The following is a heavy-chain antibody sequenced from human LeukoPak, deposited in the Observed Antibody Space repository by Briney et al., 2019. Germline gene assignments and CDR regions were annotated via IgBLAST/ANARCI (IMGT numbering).Heavy chain of an antibody. CDR3: ARGGIAAAGTVDY. D-gene: IGHD6-13*01. V-gene: IGHV3-53*01. CDR1: GFTVSSNY. J-gene: IGHJ4*02. CDR2: IYSGGST. Sequence: GGSLRLSCAASGFTVSSNYMSWVRQAPGKGLEWVSVIYSGGSTYYADSVKGRFTISRDNSRNTLYLQMNSLRAEDTAVYYCARGGIAAAGTVDYWGQGTLVTVSS.